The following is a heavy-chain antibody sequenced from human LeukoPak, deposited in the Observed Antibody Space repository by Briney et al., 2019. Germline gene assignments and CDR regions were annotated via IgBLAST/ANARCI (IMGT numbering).Heavy chain of an antibody. V-gene: IGHV1-2*02. D-gene: IGHD6-13*01. J-gene: IGHJ5*02. Sequence: EASVKVSCKASGYTFTGYYMHWVRQAPGQGLEWMGWINPNSGGTNYAQKFQGRVTMTRDTSISTAYMELSRLRSDDTAVYYCARDSAAAGSHWFDPWGQGTLVTVSS. CDR3: ARDSAAAGSHWFDP. CDR1: GYTFTGYY. CDR2: INPNSGGT.